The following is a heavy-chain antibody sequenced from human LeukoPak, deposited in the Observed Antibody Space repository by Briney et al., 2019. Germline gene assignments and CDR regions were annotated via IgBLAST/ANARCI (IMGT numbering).Heavy chain of an antibody. V-gene: IGHV3-7*03. CDR3: AKHRGSSGADARPAEY. CDR1: GFTFSSYW. J-gene: IGHJ4*02. Sequence: PGGSLRLSCAASGFTFSSYWMSWVRQAPGKGLEWVANIKQDGSEKYYVDSVKGRFTISRDNSKNTVYPEVNSLRAEDTAVYYCAKHRGSSGADARPAEYWGQGTLVTVSS. CDR2: IKQDGSEK. D-gene: IGHD5-12*01.